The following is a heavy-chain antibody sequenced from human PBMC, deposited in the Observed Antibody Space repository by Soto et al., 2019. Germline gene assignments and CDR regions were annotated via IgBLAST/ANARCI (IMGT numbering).Heavy chain of an antibody. J-gene: IGHJ5*02. CDR1: GFTFSSYA. D-gene: IGHD3-9*01. V-gene: IGHV3-23*01. Sequence: HPGGSLRLSCAASGFTFSSYAMSWARQAPGKGLEWVSAISGSGGSTYYADSVKGRFTISRDNSKNTLYLQMNSLRAEDTAVYYCAKDFDGRGINWFDPWGQGTLVTVSS. CDR3: AKDFDGRGINWFDP. CDR2: ISGSGGST.